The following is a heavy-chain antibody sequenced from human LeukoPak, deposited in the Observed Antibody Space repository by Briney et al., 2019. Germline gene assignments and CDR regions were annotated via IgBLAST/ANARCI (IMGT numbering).Heavy chain of an antibody. V-gene: IGHV3-15*01. Sequence: GGSLRLSCAASGFTFADAWMIWVRQAPGKGLEWVGRIKAKTGGGTTDYAAPVKGRFTISRDNSKNTLYLQMNSLRAEDTAVYYCARGALMVRGVINNWGQGTLVTVSS. J-gene: IGHJ4*02. D-gene: IGHD3-10*01. CDR2: IKAKTGGGTT. CDR1: GFTFADAW. CDR3: ARGALMVRGVINN.